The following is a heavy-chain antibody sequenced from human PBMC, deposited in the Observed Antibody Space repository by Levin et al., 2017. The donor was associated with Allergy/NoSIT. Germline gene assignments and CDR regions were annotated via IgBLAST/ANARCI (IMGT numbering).Heavy chain of an antibody. CDR3: ARNRHCIGGRCYSV. V-gene: IGHV3-53*01. Sequence: GESLKISCAASGFTVSNHYMRWVRQAPGKGLEWVSLIYSGGTTYYADSVKGRFTISRDNSKNTVYLQMNSLRAEDTDVYYCARNRHCIGGRCYSVWGQGTLVTVSS. CDR2: IYSGGTT. CDR1: GFTVSNHY. D-gene: IGHD2-15*01. J-gene: IGHJ4*02.